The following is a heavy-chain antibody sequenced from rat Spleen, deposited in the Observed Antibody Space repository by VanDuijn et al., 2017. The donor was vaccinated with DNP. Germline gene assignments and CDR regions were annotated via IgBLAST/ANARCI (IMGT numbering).Heavy chain of an antibody. CDR1: GFTFSDYY. D-gene: IGHD1-6*01. Sequence: EVQLVESGGDLVQPGRSLILSCVASGFTFSDYYMAWVRQAPTKGLEWVAIISHSYGTTYYPDSVNGRFTVSRDNAKSTLYLQMDSLRSEDTATYYCAKDRGFTYTTDYWSAMDAWGQGTSVTVSS. J-gene: IGHJ4*01. V-gene: IGHV5-27*01. CDR2: ISHSYGTT. CDR3: AKDRGFTYTTDYWSAMDA.